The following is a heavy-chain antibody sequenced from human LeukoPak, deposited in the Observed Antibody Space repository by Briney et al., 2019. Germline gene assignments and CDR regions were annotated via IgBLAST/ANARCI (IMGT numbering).Heavy chain of an antibody. V-gene: IGHV3-23*01. J-gene: IGHJ4*02. CDR2: IRGSGGST. CDR1: GFTFSSYA. D-gene: IGHD3-10*01. CDR3: ANGGSGSYSPFDY. Sequence: GGSLRLSCAASGFTFSSYAMSWVRQAPGKGLEWVSGIRGSGGSTYYADSVEGRFTISRDNFRNTLYLQMNSLRAEDTAIYYCANGGSGSYSPFDYWGQGTLVTVSS.